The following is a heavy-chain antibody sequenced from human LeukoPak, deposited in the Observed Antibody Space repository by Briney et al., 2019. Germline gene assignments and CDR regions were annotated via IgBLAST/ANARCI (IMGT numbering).Heavy chain of an antibody. CDR3: AKGRDKYQLLSKNWFDP. CDR1: GFTFDDYA. CDR2: ISWNSGSI. J-gene: IGHJ5*02. V-gene: IGHV3-9*01. D-gene: IGHD2-2*01. Sequence: GGSLRLSCAASGFTFDDYAMHWVRQAPGKGLEWVSGISWNSGSIGYADSVKGRFTISRDNAKNSPYLQMNSLRAEDTALYYCAKGRDKYQLLSKNWFDPWGQGTLVTVSS.